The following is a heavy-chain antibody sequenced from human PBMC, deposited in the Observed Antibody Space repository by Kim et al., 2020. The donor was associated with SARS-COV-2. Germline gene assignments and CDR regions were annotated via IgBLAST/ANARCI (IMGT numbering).Heavy chain of an antibody. CDR3: AREGITIFGVVIHAFDI. J-gene: IGHJ3*02. D-gene: IGHD3-3*01. Sequence: VKGRFTISRDNYKNTLYLQMNSLRAEDTAVYYCAREGITIFGVVIHAFDIWGQGTMVTVSS. V-gene: IGHV3-30*01.